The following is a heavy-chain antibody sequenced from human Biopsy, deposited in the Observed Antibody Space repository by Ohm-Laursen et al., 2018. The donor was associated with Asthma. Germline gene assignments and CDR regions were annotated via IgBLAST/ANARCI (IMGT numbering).Heavy chain of an antibody. J-gene: IGHJ3*02. CDR2: INAANGNT. CDR3: ARTNFDFLTGQVHDAFAM. CDR1: GYTFINYA. Sequence: GASVKVSCKASGYTFINYAIHWVRQAPGHSLEWMGWINAANGNTKYSQKFQGRLTISRDTSASTAYMDLSSLRSEDTAVYYCARTNFDFLTGQVHDAFAMWGQGTMVTVSS. D-gene: IGHD3-9*01. V-gene: IGHV1-3*01.